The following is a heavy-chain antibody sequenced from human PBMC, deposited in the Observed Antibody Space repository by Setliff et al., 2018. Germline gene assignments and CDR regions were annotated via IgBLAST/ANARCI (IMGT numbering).Heavy chain of an antibody. Sequence: SETLSLTCSVSDDSIYSDYYFWGWIRQPPGKGLEWIGRIYYRGDTYYNASLKGRLTISVDTAQNQFSLRLTSVTAADTAVYYCARTGTYRYFDYWGQGALVTVSS. CDR1: DDSIYSDYYF. D-gene: IGHD1-1*01. CDR3: ARTGTYRYFDY. V-gene: IGHV4-39*01. J-gene: IGHJ4*02. CDR2: IYYRGDT.